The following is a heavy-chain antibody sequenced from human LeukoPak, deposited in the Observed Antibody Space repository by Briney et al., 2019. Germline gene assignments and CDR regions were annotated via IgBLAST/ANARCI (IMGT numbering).Heavy chain of an antibody. V-gene: IGHV3-21*01. Sequence: GGSLRLSCAASGFTFSSYSMNWVRQAPGKGPEWVSSISSSSSYIYYADSVKGRFTISRDNAKNSLYLQMNSLRAEDTAVYYCAREPEAGDSPDYWGQGTLVTVSP. J-gene: IGHJ4*02. CDR1: GFTFSSYS. CDR3: AREPEAGDSPDY. CDR2: ISSSSSYI. D-gene: IGHD7-27*01.